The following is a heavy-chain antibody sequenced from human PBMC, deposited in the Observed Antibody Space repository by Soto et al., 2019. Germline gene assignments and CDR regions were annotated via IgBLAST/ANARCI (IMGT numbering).Heavy chain of an antibody. CDR1: GGTFSSLG. D-gene: IGHD3-10*01. Sequence: QVQLVQSGAEVKRPGSSVKVSCEASGGTFSSLGFTWVRQAPGQGLEWMGGIIPISGRTTFAPKFLGRVTITADESTRTTYMELTALTSDDTAIYYCATRGTPGRWLECADYWGQGTLVTVSS. V-gene: IGHV1-69*01. CDR3: ATRGTPGRWLECADY. J-gene: IGHJ4*02. CDR2: IIPISGRT.